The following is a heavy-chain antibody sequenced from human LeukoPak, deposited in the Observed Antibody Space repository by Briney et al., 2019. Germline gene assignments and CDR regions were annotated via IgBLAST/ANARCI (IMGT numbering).Heavy chain of an antibody. D-gene: IGHD6-13*01. CDR3: AKDVYSSSWYGDNWFDP. CDR2: ISGSGGST. Sequence: GGSLRLSCAASGFTFSSYAMSWVRQAPGKGLEWVSAISGSGGSTYYADSVKGRFTISRDNSKNTLYLQMNSLRAEDTAVYYCAKDVYSSSWYGDNWFDPWGQGTLVTVSS. CDR1: GFTFSSYA. J-gene: IGHJ5*02. V-gene: IGHV3-23*01.